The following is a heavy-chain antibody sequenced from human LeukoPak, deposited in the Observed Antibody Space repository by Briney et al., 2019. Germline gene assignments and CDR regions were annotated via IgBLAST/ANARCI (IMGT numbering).Heavy chain of an antibody. J-gene: IGHJ4*02. CDR2: IYYSGST. CDR1: GGSSSSYY. CDR3: ARVERESYDILTGYSYYFDY. Sequence: ETLSLTCTVSGGSSSSYYWSWIRQPPGRGLEWIGYIYYSGSTNYNPSLKSRVTISVDTSKNQFSLKLSSVTAADTAVYYCARVERESYDILTGYSYYFDYWGQGTLVTVSS. V-gene: IGHV4-59*01. D-gene: IGHD3-9*01.